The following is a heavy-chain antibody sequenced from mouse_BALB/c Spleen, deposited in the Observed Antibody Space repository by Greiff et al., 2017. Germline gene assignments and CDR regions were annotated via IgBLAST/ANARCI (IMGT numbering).Heavy chain of an antibody. D-gene: IGHD2-10*02. CDR2: ISSGSSTI. CDR3: ARSSYGNYRDYAMDY. J-gene: IGHJ4*01. Sequence: DVQLVESGGGLVQPGGSRKLSCAASGFTFSSFGMHWVRQAPEKGLEWVAYISSGSSTIYYADTVKGRFTISRDNPKNTLFLQMTSLRSEDTAMYYCARSSYGNYRDYAMDYWGQGTSVTVSS. V-gene: IGHV5-17*02. CDR1: GFTFSSFG.